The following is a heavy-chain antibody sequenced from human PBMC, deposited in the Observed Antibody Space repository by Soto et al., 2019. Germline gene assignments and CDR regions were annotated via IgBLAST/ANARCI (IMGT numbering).Heavy chain of an antibody. Sequence: QVQLVQSGAEVKKPGASVKVSCKASGYTFTSYDINWVRQATGQGLEWMGWMNPNSGNTGYAQKFQGRVTMTRNTSISTAYMELSSLRSEDTAVYYSARIAPIAAAGPVDYWGQGTLVTVSS. CDR2: MNPNSGNT. D-gene: IGHD6-13*01. CDR3: ARIAPIAAAGPVDY. V-gene: IGHV1-8*01. CDR1: GYTFTSYD. J-gene: IGHJ4*02.